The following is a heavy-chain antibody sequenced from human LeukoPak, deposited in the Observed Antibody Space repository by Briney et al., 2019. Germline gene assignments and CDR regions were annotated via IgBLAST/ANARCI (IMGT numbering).Heavy chain of an antibody. CDR1: VDSITTDY. CDR2: IYRLGNT. V-gene: IGHV4-4*08. CDR3: AGRGQRYFRD. J-gene: IGHJ1*01. Sequence: SETLSLTCSVSVDSITTDYWSWIRQPPGKGLEWIGYIYRLGNTDYNPSLKSRVTISVDTSKNQLSLNLSSVTAADTAVYYCAGRGQRYFRDWGQGTLVTVSS.